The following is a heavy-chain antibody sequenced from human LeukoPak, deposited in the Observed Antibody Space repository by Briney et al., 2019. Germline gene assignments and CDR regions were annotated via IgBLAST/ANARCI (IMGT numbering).Heavy chain of an antibody. CDR2: IYYSGST. D-gene: IGHD2-21*01. J-gene: IGHJ4*02. CDR1: GGSISSYY. Sequence: SETLSLTCTVSGGSISSYYWSWIRQPPGKGLEWIGYIYYSGSTNYNPSLKSRVTISVDTSKNQFSLKLSSVTAADTAVYDCARAGRLLFTKLFDYWGQGTLVTVSS. V-gene: IGHV4-59*01. CDR3: ARAGRLLFTKLFDY.